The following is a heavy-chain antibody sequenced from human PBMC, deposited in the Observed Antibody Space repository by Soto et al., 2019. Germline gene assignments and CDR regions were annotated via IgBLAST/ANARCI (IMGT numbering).Heavy chain of an antibody. CDR1: GYSFTSYW. Sequence: GESLKISCKGSGYSFTSYWIGWVRQMPGKGLEWMGIIYPGDSDTRYSPSFQGQVTISADKSISTAYLQWSSLKASDTAMYYCAGLAIGIGTTEGYYYYYMDVWGKGTTVTVSS. J-gene: IGHJ6*03. CDR2: IYPGDSDT. D-gene: IGHD1-1*01. CDR3: AGLAIGIGTTEGYYYYYMDV. V-gene: IGHV5-51*01.